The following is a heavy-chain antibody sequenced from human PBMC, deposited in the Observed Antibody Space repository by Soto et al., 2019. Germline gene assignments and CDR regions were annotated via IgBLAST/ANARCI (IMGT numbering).Heavy chain of an antibody. D-gene: IGHD2-15*01. CDR2: ISYDGSNK. CDR1: GFTFSSYG. V-gene: IGHV3-30*18. CDR3: AKDRLEVVVVAATIDY. Sequence: GGSLRPSCAASGFTFSSYGMHWVRQAPGKGLEWVAVISYDGSNKYYADSVKGRFTISRDNSKNTLYLQMNSLRAEDTAVYYCAKDRLEVVVVAATIDYWGQGTLVTVSS. J-gene: IGHJ4*02.